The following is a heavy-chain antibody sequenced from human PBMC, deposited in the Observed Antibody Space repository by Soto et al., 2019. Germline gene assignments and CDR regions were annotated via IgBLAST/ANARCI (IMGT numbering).Heavy chain of an antibody. Sequence: EVQLVESGGGLVQPGGSLRLSCAASGVTVSSNYMSWVRQAPGKWLEWVSVIYSGGSTYYADSVKGRFTIARDNTKSTLYLQMNGLRAEDTAVYYCARHGYNYGGGYFDYWGQGTLVTVSS. CDR3: ARHGYNYGGGYFDY. J-gene: IGHJ4*02. CDR2: IYSGGST. CDR1: GVTVSSNY. D-gene: IGHD5-18*01. V-gene: IGHV3-66*04.